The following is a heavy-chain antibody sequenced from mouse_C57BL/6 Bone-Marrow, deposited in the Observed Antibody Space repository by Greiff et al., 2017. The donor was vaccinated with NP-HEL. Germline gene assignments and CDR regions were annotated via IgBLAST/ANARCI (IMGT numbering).Heavy chain of an antibody. V-gene: IGHV1-9*01. CDR3: ARGRGLLGGYLRGDY. D-gene: IGHD2-3*01. Sequence: QVQLKESGAELMKPGASVKLSCKATGYTFTGYWIEWVKQRPGHGLEWIGEILPGSGSTNYNEKFKGKATFTAETSSNTAYMQLSSLTTEDSAIYYWARGRGLLGGYLRGDYWGQGTTLTVSS. J-gene: IGHJ2*01. CDR2: ILPGSGST. CDR1: GYTFTGYW.